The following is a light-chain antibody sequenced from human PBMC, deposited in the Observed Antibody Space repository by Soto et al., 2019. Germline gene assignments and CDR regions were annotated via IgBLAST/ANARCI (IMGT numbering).Light chain of an antibody. Sequence: QLVLTQPPSVSGAPGQRVTISCTGSSSNIGAGYDVHWYQQLPGRAPKLLIYGNTNRPSGVPDRCSGSKSGTSASLAITGLQAEDEADYYCLSFDSSLSVVFGGGTKVTVL. V-gene: IGLV1-40*01. CDR2: GNT. CDR1: SSNIGAGYD. J-gene: IGLJ2*01. CDR3: LSFDSSLSVV.